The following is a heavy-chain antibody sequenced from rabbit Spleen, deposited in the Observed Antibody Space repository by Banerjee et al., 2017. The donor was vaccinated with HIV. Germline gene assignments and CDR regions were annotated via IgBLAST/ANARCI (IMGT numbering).Heavy chain of an antibody. CDR2: IYGGSSGST. V-gene: IGHV1S45*01. CDR1: GFTLSSYYM. J-gene: IGHJ6*01. CDR3: ARDLDGVIGWNFGW. Sequence: QEQLEESGGGLVQPGGSLKLSCKASGFTLSSYYMNWVRQAPGKGLECIACIYGGSSGSTYYASWAKGRFTISKTSSTTVTLQMTSLTAADTATYFCARDLDGVIGWNFGWWGPGTLVTVS. D-gene: IGHD4-1*01.